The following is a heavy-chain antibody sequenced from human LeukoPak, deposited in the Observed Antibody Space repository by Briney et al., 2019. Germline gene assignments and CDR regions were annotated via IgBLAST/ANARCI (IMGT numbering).Heavy chain of an antibody. CDR3: ARPGYSYDDY. CDR1: GGSISSGGYS. V-gene: IGHV4-30-2*01. Sequence: SQTLSLTCAVSGGSISSGGYSWSWIRQPPGKGLEWIGYIYHSGSTNYNPSLKSRVTISVDTSKNQFSLKLSSVTAADTAVYYCARPGYSYDDYWGQGTLVTVSS. CDR2: IYHSGST. J-gene: IGHJ4*02. D-gene: IGHD5-18*01.